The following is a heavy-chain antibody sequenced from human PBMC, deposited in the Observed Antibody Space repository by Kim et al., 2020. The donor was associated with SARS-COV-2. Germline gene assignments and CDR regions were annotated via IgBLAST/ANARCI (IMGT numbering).Heavy chain of an antibody. CDR3: ATAMAVPGVGFEGVY. CDR2: INPGNGNT. CDR1: GYSFSTYD. Sequence: ASVKVSCKASGYSFSTYDLHWVRQAPGQRLEWMGSINPGNGNTYFSRPFQGRVAITRDTSASTVYIDLSSLRSEDTAGYYCATAMAVPGVGFEGVYWGQGPLLTVS. V-gene: IGHV1-3*01. J-gene: IGHJ4*02. D-gene: IGHD3-3*01.